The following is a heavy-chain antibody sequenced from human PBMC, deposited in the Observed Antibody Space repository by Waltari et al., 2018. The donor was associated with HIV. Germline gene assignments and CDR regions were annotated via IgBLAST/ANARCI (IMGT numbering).Heavy chain of an antibody. J-gene: IGHJ5*02. Sequence: EMQLLESGGGLVQPGGSLRLSCAASGSTFSSYAMHWVRQAPGKGVEWVSGIRDSTGRTDYGDSVKGRFTISRDNSKNTLYLQMSSLRVEDTAIYYCAKDEAGAGSPEVWFDPWGQGTLVTVSS. CDR2: IRDSTGRT. D-gene: IGHD6-13*01. CDR3: AKDEAGAGSPEVWFDP. CDR1: GSTFSSYA. V-gene: IGHV3-23*01.